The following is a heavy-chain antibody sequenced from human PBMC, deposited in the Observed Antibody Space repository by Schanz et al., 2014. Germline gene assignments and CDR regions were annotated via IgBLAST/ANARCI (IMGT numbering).Heavy chain of an antibody. J-gene: IGHJ4*02. Sequence: QVQLVQSGAEVMKPGSSVKVSCKASGGTFSSYTINWVRQAPGQGLEWMGIINPSGGSTSYAQKFQGRVTMTRDTSTSTVNMELSSLRSEDTAVYYCARGGFFDSTSFDSGGQGTLVTVSS. V-gene: IGHV1-46*03. CDR2: INPSGGST. D-gene: IGHD2-2*01. CDR3: ARGGFFDSTSFDS. CDR1: GGTFSSYT.